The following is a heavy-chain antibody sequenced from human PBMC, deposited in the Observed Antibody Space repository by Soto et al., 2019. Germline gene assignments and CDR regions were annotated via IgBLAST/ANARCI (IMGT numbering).Heavy chain of an antibody. J-gene: IGHJ2*01. CDR3: XXXXXXXXXXXXXVDL. Sequence: EVQLVESGGGLVQPGGSLRLSCAASGFSLYNYAMDXXXXXXXXXXXXXSYISLSSANIHYADSVRGRFTVSRDNAKXXXXXXXXXXXXXXXXXXXXXXXXXXXXXXXXXVDLWGRGTLVTVSS. CDR1: GFSLYNYA. V-gene: IGHV3-48*01. CDR2: ISLSSANI.